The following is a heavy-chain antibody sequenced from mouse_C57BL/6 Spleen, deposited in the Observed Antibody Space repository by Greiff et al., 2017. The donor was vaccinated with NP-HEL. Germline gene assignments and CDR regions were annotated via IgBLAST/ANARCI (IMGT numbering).Heavy chain of an antibody. CDR1: GFNIKDYY. V-gene: IGHV14-2*01. CDR3: ASFYDYYAMDY. D-gene: IGHD2-10*01. J-gene: IGHJ4*01. Sequence: EVQLQQSGAELVKPGASVKLSCTASGFNIKDYYMHWVKQRTEQGLEWIGRIDPEDGETKYAPKFKGKATITADPSSNTAYLQLSSLTSEDTAVYYCASFYDYYAMDYWGQGTSVTVSS. CDR2: IDPEDGET.